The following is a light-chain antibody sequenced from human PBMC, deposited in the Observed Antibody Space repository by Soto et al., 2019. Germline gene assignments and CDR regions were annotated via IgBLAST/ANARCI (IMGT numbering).Light chain of an antibody. CDR1: SSDLAIYNY. Sequence: QSVLTQPASVSGSPGQSITISCTGTSSDLAIYNYVSWYQQQPGKAPKLMIYQVTNRPSGVSNRFSGSRSGNTASFTISGLQAEDEADYYCSSYTDSSNYVFGTGTKVTVL. CDR2: QVT. V-gene: IGLV2-14*01. CDR3: SSYTDSSNYV. J-gene: IGLJ1*01.